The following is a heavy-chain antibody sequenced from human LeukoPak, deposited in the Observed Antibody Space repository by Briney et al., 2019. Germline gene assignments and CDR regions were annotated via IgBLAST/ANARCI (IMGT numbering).Heavy chain of an antibody. V-gene: IGHV3-20*04. D-gene: IGHD4-23*01. CDR3: AKDLRLSVGTSPFDY. J-gene: IGHJ4*02. Sequence: PGGSLRLSCAASGFTFDDYGLSWVRQAPGKGLEWVPGINWSGGSTGYADSVKGRFTISRDNAKNSLYLQMNSLRADDTALYYCAKDLRLSVGTSPFDYWGQGTLVTVSS. CDR1: GFTFDDYG. CDR2: INWSGGST.